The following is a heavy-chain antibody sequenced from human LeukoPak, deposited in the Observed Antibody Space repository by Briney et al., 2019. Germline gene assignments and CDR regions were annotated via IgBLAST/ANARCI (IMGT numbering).Heavy chain of an antibody. CDR3: ARVTGYMVEDYFDY. J-gene: IGHJ4*02. CDR1: GGSISSYY. CDR2: IYYSGST. D-gene: IGHD6-13*01. Sequence: SETLSLTCTVSGGSISSYYWSWIRQPPGKGLEWIGYIYYSGSTNYNPSLKSRVTITVDTSKNQFSLRLSSVTAADTAVYYCARVTGYMVEDYFDYWGQGTLVTVSS. V-gene: IGHV4-59*01.